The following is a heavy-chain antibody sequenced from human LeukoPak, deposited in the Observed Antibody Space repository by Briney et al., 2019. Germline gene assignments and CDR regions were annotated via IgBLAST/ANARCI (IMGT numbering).Heavy chain of an antibody. V-gene: IGHV3-30*03. CDR1: GFTFSMYG. CDR3: ARGYDSNLDYYYMAV. J-gene: IGHJ6*03. CDR2: ISPDGSGK. Sequence: GGSLRLSCVISGFTFSMYGMHWVRQAPGKGLEWVAVISPDGSGKNYVDSVEGRFTISRDNSKNTLYMQMNSLRAEDTAVYFCARGYDSNLDYYYMAVWGKGTTVTVSS. D-gene: IGHD3-16*01.